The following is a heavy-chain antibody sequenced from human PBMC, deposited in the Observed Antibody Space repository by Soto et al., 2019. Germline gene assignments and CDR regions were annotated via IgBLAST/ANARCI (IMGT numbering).Heavy chain of an antibody. CDR3: GRGDYSSSLDV. J-gene: IGHJ6*02. V-gene: IGHV4-31*03. Sequence: QVQLQESGPGLVKPSQTLSLTCTVSGGSISSGGHYWSWIRQHPGKGLERLGYIYYSGSTYYNPSLESRVTISVDTSKYQLSLKVSSVTAAVTVVYYWGRGDYSSSLDVWGQGTTVTVSS. CDR2: IYYSGST. CDR1: GGSISSGGHY. D-gene: IGHD6-6*01.